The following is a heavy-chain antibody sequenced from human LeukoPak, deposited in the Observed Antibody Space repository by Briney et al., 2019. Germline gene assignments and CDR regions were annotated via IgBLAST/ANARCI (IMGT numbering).Heavy chain of an antibody. CDR3: ARGLGGNSVGY. CDR1: GFTVSSNY. J-gene: IGHJ4*02. D-gene: IGHD4-23*01. Sequence: GGSLRLSCAASGFTVSSNYMSWVRQAPGKGLEWISVIYSGGSTYYADSVKGRFTISRDSSKNKLYLQMNSLRAEDTAVYYCARGLGGNSVGYWGQGTLVTVSS. CDR2: IYSGGST. V-gene: IGHV3-66*01.